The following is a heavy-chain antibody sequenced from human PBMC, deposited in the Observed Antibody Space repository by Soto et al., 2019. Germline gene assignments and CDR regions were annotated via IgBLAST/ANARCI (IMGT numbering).Heavy chain of an antibody. CDR1: GRSISEINSY. CDR2: IHHTGST. D-gene: IGHD5-12*01. Sequence: PSETLSLTCRVSGRSISEINSYWGWIRQTPGEGLEWIGTIHHTGSTYYNPSLKSRVIISLDTSKNQFSLKLSSVTAADTALYYCARPEGGYGSGYSWFDPWGQGTRVTVSS. V-gene: IGHV4-39*01. CDR3: ARPEGGYGSGYSWFDP. J-gene: IGHJ5*02.